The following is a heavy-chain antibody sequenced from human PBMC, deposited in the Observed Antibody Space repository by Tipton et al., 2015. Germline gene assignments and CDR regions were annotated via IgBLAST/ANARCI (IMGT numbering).Heavy chain of an antibody. Sequence: TLSLTCTVSGASFSSYYWSWIRQPPGKGLEWIGYIYYIGNTNYNPSLKSRVTISVDTSKNQFSLKLSSVTAADTAVYYCAREGHDSGGYSIHGFDIWGQGTMVTVSS. V-gene: IGHV4-59*01. CDR3: AREGHDSGGYSIHGFDI. D-gene: IGHD3-22*01. CDR2: IYYIGNT. J-gene: IGHJ3*02. CDR1: GASFSSYY.